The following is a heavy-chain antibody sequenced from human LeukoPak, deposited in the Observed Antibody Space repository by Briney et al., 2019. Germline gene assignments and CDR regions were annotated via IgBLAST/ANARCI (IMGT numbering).Heavy chain of an antibody. J-gene: IGHJ4*02. CDR1: GGSISSGGYY. D-gene: IGHD5-18*01. CDR2: IYHSGST. CDR3: ARVGLFRADTPDY. Sequence: SQTLSLTCTVSGGSISSGGYYWSWIRQPPGKGLEWIGYIYHSGSTYYNPSLKSRVTISVDRSKNQFSLKLSSVTAADTAVYYCARVGLFRADTPDYWGQGTLVTVSS. V-gene: IGHV4-30-2*01.